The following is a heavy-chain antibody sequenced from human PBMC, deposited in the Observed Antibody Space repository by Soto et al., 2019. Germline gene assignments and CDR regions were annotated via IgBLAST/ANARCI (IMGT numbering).Heavy chain of an antibody. Sequence: EVQLVESGGGLVQPGGSLRLSCAASGFTFSSFDMNWVRQAPGKGLEWVSFIGIRDTTIFYADSVKGRFTISRDNAKSSLYLQMNSLRVEDTAVYYCVRGRLGYYDRSGYLPWGQGTLVTVSS. J-gene: IGHJ4*02. D-gene: IGHD3-22*01. CDR1: GFTFSSFD. CDR3: VRGRLGYYDRSGYLP. V-gene: IGHV3-48*03. CDR2: IGIRDTTI.